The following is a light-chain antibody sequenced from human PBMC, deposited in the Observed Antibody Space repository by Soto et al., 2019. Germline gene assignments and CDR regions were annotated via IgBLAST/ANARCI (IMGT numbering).Light chain of an antibody. CDR3: QHYNSYGT. Sequence: IQLTQSPSSLSASVGDRVTMTCRASQGISNFLAWYKQKPGKAPKLLIYAASTLQSGVPSRFSGSGSGTEFTLTISSVQPDDFASYYCQHYNSYGTFGQGTKVDIK. J-gene: IGKJ1*01. CDR2: AAS. V-gene: IGKV1-9*01. CDR1: QGISNF.